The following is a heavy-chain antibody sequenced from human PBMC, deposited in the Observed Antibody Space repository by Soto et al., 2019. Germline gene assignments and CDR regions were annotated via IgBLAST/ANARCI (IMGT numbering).Heavy chain of an antibody. CDR2: ISPSGGST. CDR3: GREEKGSLSLGWPQPNTHTWFDP. J-gene: IGHJ5*02. D-gene: IGHD3-10*02. CDR1: GYTFTSDY. Sequence: QVHLVQSGAEVKKPGASVKVSCKASGYTFTSDYIHWVRQAPGQGLEWMGKISPSGGSTSYAQKVQGRVTMTRDTSTSTVYMELSSLRSEDTAVYYCGREEKGSLSLGWPQPNTHTWFDPWGQGPLVNVSS. V-gene: IGHV1-46*03.